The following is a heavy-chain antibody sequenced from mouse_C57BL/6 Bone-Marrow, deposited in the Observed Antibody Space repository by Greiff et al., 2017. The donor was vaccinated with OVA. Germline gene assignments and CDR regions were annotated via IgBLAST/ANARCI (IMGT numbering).Heavy chain of an antibody. CDR2: IDPSDSYT. D-gene: IGHD1-1*01. CDR1: GYTFTSYW. CDR3: ARGAVVATGYFDY. Sequence: QVQLQQPGAELVMPGASVKLSCKASGYTFTSYWMHWVKQRPGQGLEWIGEIDPSDSYTNYNQKLKGKSTLAIDNSSSTTYMQLSSRTSEDSAVYYCARGAVVATGYFDYWGQGTTLTVSS. J-gene: IGHJ2*01. V-gene: IGHV1-69*01.